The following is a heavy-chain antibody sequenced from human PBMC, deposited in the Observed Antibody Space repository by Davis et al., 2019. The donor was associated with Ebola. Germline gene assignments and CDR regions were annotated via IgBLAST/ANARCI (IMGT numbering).Heavy chain of an antibody. CDR2: ISGSATST. CDR3: ARDAFSLSRYDTEDH. V-gene: IGHV3-48*04. J-gene: IGHJ4*02. Sequence: GEFLKISCAASGFTFSSYWMSWVRQAPGKGLEWVSYISGSATSTFYADSVKVRFTISRDNARDSLYLQMDSLRVEDTAIYYCARDAFSLSRYDTEDHWGQGTLVTVSS. D-gene: IGHD3-9*01. CDR1: GFTFSSYW.